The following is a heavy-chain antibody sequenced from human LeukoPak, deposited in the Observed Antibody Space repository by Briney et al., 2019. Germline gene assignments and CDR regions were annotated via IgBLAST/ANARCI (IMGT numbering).Heavy chain of an antibody. V-gene: IGHV4-59*08. CDR1: AGSISSYY. CDR2: IYYSGIT. J-gene: IGHJ3*02. Sequence: SSETLSLTCTVYAGSISSYYWSWIRQPPGKGLEWIGYIYYSGITNYNSSLKSRVTISVDTSKNQFSLKLSSVTAADTAVYYCARHHSGFFAFDIWGQGTMVTVSS. CDR3: ARHHSGFFAFDI. D-gene: IGHD5-12*01.